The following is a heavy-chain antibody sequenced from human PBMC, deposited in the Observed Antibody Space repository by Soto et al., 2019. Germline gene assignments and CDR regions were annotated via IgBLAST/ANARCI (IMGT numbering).Heavy chain of an antibody. D-gene: IGHD3-3*01. V-gene: IGHV4-4*02. J-gene: IGHJ4*02. CDR3: ARLLRTHGVVSIMGYYFDY. CDR2: IYYSGST. CDR1: GGSISSSNW. Sequence: SETLSLTCAVSGGSISSSNWWSWVRQPPGKGMERIGEIYYSGSTYYNPSLKSRVTISVDKSKNQFSLKLSSVTAADTAVYYCARLLRTHGVVSIMGYYFDYWGQGTLVTVSS.